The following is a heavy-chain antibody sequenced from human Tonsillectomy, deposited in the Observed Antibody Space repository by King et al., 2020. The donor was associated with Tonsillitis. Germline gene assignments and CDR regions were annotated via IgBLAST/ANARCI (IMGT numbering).Heavy chain of an antibody. CDR3: AKDWGSKWLVITHDAFDI. Sequence: QLLESGGGLVQPGGSLRLSCAASGFTFSSYAMSWVRQAPGKGLEWVSAISGSGGSTYYADSVKGRFTLSRDNSKNTMYLQMNSLRAEDTAVYYCAKDWGSKWLVITHDAFDIWGQGTMVTVSS. J-gene: IGHJ3*02. D-gene: IGHD3-22*01. CDR2: ISGSGGST. V-gene: IGHV3-23*01. CDR1: GFTFSSYA.